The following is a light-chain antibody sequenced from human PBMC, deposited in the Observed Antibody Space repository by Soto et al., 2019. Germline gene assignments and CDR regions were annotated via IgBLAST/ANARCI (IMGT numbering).Light chain of an antibody. CDR2: KAS. CDR3: QQLNSYPLT. CDR1: QTISSW. J-gene: IGKJ5*01. Sequence: DIQMTQSPSTLSGSVGDRVTITCRASQTISSWLAWYQQKPGKAPKLLIYKASTLKSGVPSRFSGSRSGTDFTLAIRSLQPEDFATYYCQQLNSYPLTFGQGTRLEIK. V-gene: IGKV1-5*03.